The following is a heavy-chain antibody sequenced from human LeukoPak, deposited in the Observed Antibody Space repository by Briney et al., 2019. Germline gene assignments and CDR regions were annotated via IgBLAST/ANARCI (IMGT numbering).Heavy chain of an antibody. CDR3: AKDPEVPSVRHFDY. Sequence: GGSLRLSCAASGFTFSSYWMSWVRQAPGKGLEWVANIKQDGSEKYYVDSVKGRFTISRDNTKNSLYLQMNSLRAEDTAVYYCAKDPEVPSVRHFDYWGQGTLVTVSS. CDR2: IKQDGSEK. J-gene: IGHJ4*02. D-gene: IGHD1-14*01. CDR1: GFTFSSYW. V-gene: IGHV3-7*01.